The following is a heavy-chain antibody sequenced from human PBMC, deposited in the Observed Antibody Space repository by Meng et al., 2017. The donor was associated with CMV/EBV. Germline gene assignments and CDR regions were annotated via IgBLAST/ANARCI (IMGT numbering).Heavy chain of an antibody. Sequence: QVQLVQSGVEVKKHETSVTVSCKASGYTITRYYMTWARQAPGQWLEWMGIINPSGGSTRYAQKFQGRVTMTRDTSTSTVYMELSSLRSEDTAVYYCALAEYSSSLFDYWGQGTLVTVFS. CDR1: GYTITRYY. V-gene: IGHV1-46*01. D-gene: IGHD6-13*01. CDR2: INPSGGST. CDR3: ALAEYSSSLFDY. J-gene: IGHJ4*02.